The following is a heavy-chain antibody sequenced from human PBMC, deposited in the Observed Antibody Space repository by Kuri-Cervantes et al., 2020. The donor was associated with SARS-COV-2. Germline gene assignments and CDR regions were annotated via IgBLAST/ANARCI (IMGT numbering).Heavy chain of an antibody. J-gene: IGHJ4*02. CDR2: IKQDGSEK. CDR3: AREKGSSSWPIDY. D-gene: IGHD6-13*01. CDR1: GFTFSSYW. V-gene: IGHV3-7*03. Sequence: GGSLRLSCAASGFTFSSYWMSWVRQAPGKGLEWVANIKQDGSEKYYVDSVKGRFTISRDNAKNSLYLQMNGLRAEDTALYYCAREKGSSSWPIDYWGQGILVTVSS.